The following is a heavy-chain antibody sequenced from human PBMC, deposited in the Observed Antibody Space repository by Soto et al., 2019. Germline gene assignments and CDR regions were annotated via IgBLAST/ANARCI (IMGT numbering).Heavy chain of an antibody. J-gene: IGHJ4*02. CDR2: MNPNSGNT. CDR3: ARDHHGDYSTDY. Sequence: ASVKVSCKASGYTFTSYDINWVRQATGQGLEWMGWMNPNSGNTGYAQKFQGRVTMTRNTSISTAYMELSSLRSDDTAVYYCARDHHGDYSTDYWGQATLVSVSS. CDR1: GYTFTSYD. V-gene: IGHV1-8*01. D-gene: IGHD4-17*01.